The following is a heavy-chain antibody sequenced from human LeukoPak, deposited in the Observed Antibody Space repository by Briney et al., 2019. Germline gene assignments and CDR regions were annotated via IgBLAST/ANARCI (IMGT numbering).Heavy chain of an antibody. D-gene: IGHD6-6*01. CDR1: GYTFTGYY. Sequence: ASVKVSCKASGYTFTGYYMHWVRQAPGQGLEWMGWINPNSGGTNYAQKFQGRVTMTRNTSISTAYMELSSLRSEDTAVYYCARAKRVANTSIAIFYYFDYWGQGTLVTVSS. J-gene: IGHJ4*02. CDR3: ARAKRVANTSIAIFYYFDY. V-gene: IGHV1-2*02. CDR2: INPNSGGT.